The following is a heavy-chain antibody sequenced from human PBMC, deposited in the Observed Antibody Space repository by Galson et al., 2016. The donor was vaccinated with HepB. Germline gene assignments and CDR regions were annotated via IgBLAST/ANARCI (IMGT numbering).Heavy chain of an antibody. CDR3: ARDYRHCGADPM. D-gene: IGHD2-21*02. J-gene: IGHJ4*02. Sequence: SLRLSCAASGFAFNTYWMSWVRHAPGKGLEWVANIKQDASANYYVDSVKGRFTISRDNAKNSLYLQMNSLTADDTAVYYCARDYRHCGADPMGAQGTLVTVSS. CDR1: GFAFNTYW. CDR2: IKQDASAN. V-gene: IGHV3-7*01.